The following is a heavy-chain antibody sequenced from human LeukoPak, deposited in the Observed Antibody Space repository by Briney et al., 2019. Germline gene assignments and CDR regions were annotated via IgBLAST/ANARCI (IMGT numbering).Heavy chain of an antibody. CDR1: GYSVSSNSAA. Sequence: SQTLSLTCAISGYSVSSNSAAWNWIRQSPSRGLVWLGRSYYRSKWYNDYAVSVKSRITINPDTSKNQFYLQLNSVTPEDTAVYYCARSTGIAVAADLDYWGQGTLVTVSS. J-gene: IGHJ4*02. CDR3: ARSTGIAVAADLDY. CDR2: SYYRSKWYN. V-gene: IGHV6-1*01. D-gene: IGHD6-19*01.